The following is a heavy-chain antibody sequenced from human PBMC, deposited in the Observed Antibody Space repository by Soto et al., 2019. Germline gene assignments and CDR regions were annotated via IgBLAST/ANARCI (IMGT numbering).Heavy chain of an antibody. CDR3: ARQPDDGDYGYYFEY. CDR1: GGSISPYY. D-gene: IGHD4-17*01. Sequence: QVQLLESGPGLVNPSQTLSLSCTVSGGSISPYYWSWLRQSPGKGLEWLGYIYYTGTADSNPSLENRVALSVDTSTNRFSLELTSVTAADTAVYYCARQPDDGDYGYYFEYWGPGILVTVSS. V-gene: IGHV4-59*01. J-gene: IGHJ4*02. CDR2: IYYTGTA.